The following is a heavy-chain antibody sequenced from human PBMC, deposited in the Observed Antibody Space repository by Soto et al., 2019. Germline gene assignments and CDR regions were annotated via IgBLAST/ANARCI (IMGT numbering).Heavy chain of an antibody. V-gene: IGHV4-59*12. CDR1: GGSISSYY. J-gene: IGHJ4*02. D-gene: IGHD5-18*01. Sequence: SETLSLTCTVSGGSISSYYWSWIRQPPGKGLEWIGYIYYSGSTNYNPSLKSRVTISVDTSKNQFSLKLSSVTAADTAVYYCAREDGVTYLDYWGQGTLVTVSS. CDR3: AREDGVTYLDY. CDR2: IYYSGST.